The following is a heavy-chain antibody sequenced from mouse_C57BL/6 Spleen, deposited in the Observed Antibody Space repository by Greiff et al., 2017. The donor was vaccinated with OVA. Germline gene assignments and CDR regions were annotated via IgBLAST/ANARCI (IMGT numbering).Heavy chain of an antibody. Sequence: QVQLQQSGAELVMPGASVKLSCKASGYTFTSYWMHWVKQRPGQGLEWIGEIDPSDSYTNYNQKFKGKSTLTVDKSSSTAYMQLSSLTSEDSAVYYCARGGRLRRDYAMDYWGQGTSVTVSS. CDR2: IDPSDSYT. J-gene: IGHJ4*01. V-gene: IGHV1-69*01. D-gene: IGHD2-4*01. CDR1: GYTFTSYW. CDR3: ARGGRLRRDYAMDY.